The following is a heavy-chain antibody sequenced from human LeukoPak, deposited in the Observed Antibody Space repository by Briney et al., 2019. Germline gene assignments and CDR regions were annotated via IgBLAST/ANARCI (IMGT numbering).Heavy chain of an antibody. Sequence: GGSLRLSCAAPGFNFSSYALHWVRQAPAKGLEYVSAISSNGGSTYYANSVKGRFPISRDNSKNTLYLQMGSLRAEDMAVYYCARDTRYYDSSGRYAFDIWGQGTMVTVSS. D-gene: IGHD3-22*01. CDR2: ISSNGGST. V-gene: IGHV3-64*01. CDR3: ARDTRYYDSSGRYAFDI. CDR1: GFNFSSYA. J-gene: IGHJ3*02.